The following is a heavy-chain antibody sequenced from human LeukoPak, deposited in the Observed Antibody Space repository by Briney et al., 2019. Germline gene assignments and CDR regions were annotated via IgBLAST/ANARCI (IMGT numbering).Heavy chain of an antibody. CDR1: GGSLRSYY. CDR3: AKKSYSSSWYFFAH. CDR2: IYYSGSS. V-gene: IGHV4-59*08. Sequence: SETLSLTCTVSGGSLRSYYWAWIRQPPGKGLEWIGSIYYSGSSDYNPSLKSRVTISVDTSKDHFSLKLSSVTAADTAVYYCAKKSYSSSWYFFAHGGQGPLFTVP. D-gene: IGHD6-13*01. J-gene: IGHJ4*02.